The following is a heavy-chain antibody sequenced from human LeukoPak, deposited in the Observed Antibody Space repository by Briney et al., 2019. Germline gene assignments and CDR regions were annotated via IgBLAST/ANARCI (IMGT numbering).Heavy chain of an antibody. CDR3: ARGLGATRLSSY. D-gene: IGHD1-26*01. V-gene: IGHV1-8*01. Sequence: GASVEVSCKASGYTFTSYDINWVRQATGQGLEWMGWMNPNSGNTGSAQKFQGRVTMTRNTSITTAYMELSSLRSDDTAVYYCARGLGATRLSSYWGQGTLVTVSS. CDR1: GYTFTSYD. J-gene: IGHJ4*02. CDR2: MNPNSGNT.